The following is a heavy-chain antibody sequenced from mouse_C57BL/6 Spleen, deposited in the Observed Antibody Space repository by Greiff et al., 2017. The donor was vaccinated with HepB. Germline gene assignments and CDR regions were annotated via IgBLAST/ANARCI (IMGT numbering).Heavy chain of an antibody. CDR2: ISSGGSYT. CDR1: GFTFSSYG. Sequence: EAQRVESGGDLVKPGGSLKLSCAASGFTFSSYGMSWVRQTPDKRLEWVATISSGGSYTYYPDSVKGRFTISRDNAKNTLYLQMSSLKSEDTAMYYCARRTGSYAMDYWGQGTSVTVSS. J-gene: IGHJ4*01. CDR3: ARRTGSYAMDY. V-gene: IGHV5-6*01.